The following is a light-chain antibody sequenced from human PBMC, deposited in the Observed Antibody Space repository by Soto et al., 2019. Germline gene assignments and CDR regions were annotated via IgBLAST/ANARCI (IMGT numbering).Light chain of an antibody. CDR2: DAS. CDR3: QQYNTYST. CDR1: QSISRW. V-gene: IGKV1-5*01. J-gene: IGKJ5*01. Sequence: DIQMTQSPSTLSASVGDRVTITCRASQSISRWLAWYQQKPGKAPRALIYDASTLRSGVPSRFSGGGSGTEFTLTISSPQPDDFATYYCQQYNTYSTFGQGTRLEIK.